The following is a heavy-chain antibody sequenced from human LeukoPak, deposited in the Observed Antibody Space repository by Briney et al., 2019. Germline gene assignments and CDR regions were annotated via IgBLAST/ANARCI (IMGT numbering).Heavy chain of an antibody. D-gene: IGHD3-16*01. CDR3: TRNLYGDC. CDR2: MNPDGTGS. J-gene: IGHJ4*02. Sequence: PAGSLRLSCAASGFTFSTYWMRWVRQAPGKGLEWVSRMNPDGTGSYCPASVKGRLTISRDNAKNTPYLQMNRLRAEDTAVYYGTRNLYGDCWGQGTLVTVSS. V-gene: IGHV3-74*01. CDR1: GFTFSTYW.